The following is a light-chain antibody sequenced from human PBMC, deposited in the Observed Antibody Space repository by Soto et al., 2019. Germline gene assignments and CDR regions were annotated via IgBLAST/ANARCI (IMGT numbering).Light chain of an antibody. J-gene: IGLJ2*01. CDR3: SSYASSSTYVV. V-gene: IGLV2-14*01. CDR2: EVS. Sequence: QSVLTQPASVSGSPGQSITISCTGTSRDIGGYNYVSWYQQHPGKAPKLMIYEVSNRPSGVSNRFSGSKSGNTAYLTISGLQAEDEADYYCSSYASSSTYVVFGGGTKLTVL. CDR1: SRDIGGYNY.